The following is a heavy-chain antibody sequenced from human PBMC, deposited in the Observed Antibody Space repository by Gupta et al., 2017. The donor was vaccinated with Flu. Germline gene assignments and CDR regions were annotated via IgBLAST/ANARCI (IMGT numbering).Heavy chain of an antibody. J-gene: IGHJ3*01. CDR3: ARPGVT. CDR2: VKPDGSEK. Sequence: EVQLVESGGGLVQPGGSLRLSWVGSGFTFRNYWMNWVRQAPGKGLEWVANVKPDGSEKYYVDSVKGRFTISRDNAKNSLYLQMNSLRAEDTAMYYCARPGVTWGQGTMVTVSS. V-gene: IGHV3-7*01. CDR1: GFTFRNYW.